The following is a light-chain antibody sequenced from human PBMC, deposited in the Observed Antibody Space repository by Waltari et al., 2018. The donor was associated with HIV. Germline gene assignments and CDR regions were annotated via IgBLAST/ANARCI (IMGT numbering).Light chain of an antibody. Sequence: EVVLTQSPGTLSLSPGERATLSCRASHSVSSKYFAWYQLKFGQAPRLLIYGAASRATDIPDRFSGSGSGTDFTLTISRLEPEDFAVYYCQQYGSLPWTFGQGTKVEIK. J-gene: IGKJ1*01. CDR2: GAA. CDR1: HSVSSKY. CDR3: QQYGSLPWT. V-gene: IGKV3-20*01.